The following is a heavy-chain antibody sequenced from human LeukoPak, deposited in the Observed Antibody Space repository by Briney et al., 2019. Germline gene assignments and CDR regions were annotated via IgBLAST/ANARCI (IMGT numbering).Heavy chain of an antibody. J-gene: IGHJ4*02. V-gene: IGHV3-23*01. Sequence: GGSLRLTCAASGFTFSSFAMSWVRQPPGKGLEWVSAIRAAGGRTDYADFVKGRFTISRDNSKNTVYLQMNSLRAEDTAVYYCAKYYDSSTYYHFDSWGQGILVTVSS. CDR1: GFTFSSFA. CDR3: AKYYDSSTYYHFDS. CDR2: IRAAGGRT. D-gene: IGHD3-22*01.